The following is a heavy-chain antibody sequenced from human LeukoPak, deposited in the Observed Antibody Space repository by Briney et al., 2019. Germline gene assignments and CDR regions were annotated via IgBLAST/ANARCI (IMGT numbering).Heavy chain of an antibody. D-gene: IGHD1-26*01. CDR3: AREGDGGGVGATNWFDP. Sequence: GASVKFSCKASGGTFSTYSVSWVRQAPGQGLEWVGGIIPSFRSSSSAQKFQGRVTITAGESATTVYMELSSLRSEDTAVYYCAREGDGGGVGATNWFDPWGQGTLVIVSS. V-gene: IGHV1-69*13. CDR2: IIPSFRSS. J-gene: IGHJ5*02. CDR1: GGTFSTYS.